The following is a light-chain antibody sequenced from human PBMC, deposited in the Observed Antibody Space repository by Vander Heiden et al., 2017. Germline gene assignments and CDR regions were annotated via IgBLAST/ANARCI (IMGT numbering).Light chain of an antibody. CDR1: QSVSSN. Sequence: EIAMTHSPSTLSVSPGERATLSCRASQSVSSNLAWYQQKPGQAPRLLIYGASTRATSIPARFSGSGSGTEFTLTISSLQSEDFAVYYCQQYNNWPPITFGQGTRLEIK. CDR2: GAS. J-gene: IGKJ5*01. CDR3: QQYNNWPPIT. V-gene: IGKV3-15*01.